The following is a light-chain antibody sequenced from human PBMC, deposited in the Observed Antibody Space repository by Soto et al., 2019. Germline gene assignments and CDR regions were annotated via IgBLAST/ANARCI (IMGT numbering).Light chain of an antibody. Sequence: QPVLTQPPLASGTPGQRVTISCSGSRYNIGSNTVSWYQQVPGTAPRLLLYRNNLRPSGVPDRFSGSKSDTSASLAISGLQSEDEADYYCAAWDDSQNGYVVFGGGTQLTVL. V-gene: IGLV1-44*01. CDR2: RNN. CDR3: AAWDDSQNGYVV. CDR1: RYNIGSNT. J-gene: IGLJ2*01.